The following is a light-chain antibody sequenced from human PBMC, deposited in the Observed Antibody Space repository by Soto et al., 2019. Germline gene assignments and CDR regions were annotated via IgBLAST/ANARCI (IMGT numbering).Light chain of an antibody. CDR2: EVS. CDR3: SSYTSSSTLEVV. J-gene: IGLJ2*01. Sequence: QSALTQPASVSGSPGQSITISCTGTSSDVGGYNYVSWYQQHPGKAPKLMIYEVSNRPSGVSNRFSGSKSGNTASLTISGLQAXXXAXYYCSSYTSSSTLEVVFGGGTK. CDR1: SSDVGGYNY. V-gene: IGLV2-14*01.